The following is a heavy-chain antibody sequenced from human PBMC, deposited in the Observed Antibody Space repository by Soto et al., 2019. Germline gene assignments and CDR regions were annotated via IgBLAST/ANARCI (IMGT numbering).Heavy chain of an antibody. D-gene: IGHD3-10*01. CDR2: IKSKTDGGTT. CDR3: TTPPRYYYGSGSYYYMDV. V-gene: IGHV3-15*01. Sequence: GGSLRLSCAASGFTFSNAWMSWVRQAPGKGLEWVGRIKSKTDGGTTDYDAPVKGRFTISRDDSKNTLYLQMNSLKTEDTAVYYFTTPPRYYYGSGSYYYMDVWGKGTTVTVSS. J-gene: IGHJ6*03. CDR1: GFTFSNAW.